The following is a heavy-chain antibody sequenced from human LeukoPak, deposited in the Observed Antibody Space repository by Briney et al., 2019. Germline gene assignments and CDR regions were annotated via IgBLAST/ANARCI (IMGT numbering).Heavy chain of an antibody. CDR3: ARVRFLEWLFESDAFDI. CDR2: IYYSGST. D-gene: IGHD3-3*01. CDR1: GGSVSSGGYY. Sequence: PSETLSLTCTVSGGSVSSGGYYWSRIRQHPGKGLEWIGYIYYSGSTYYNPSLKRRVTISVDTSKNQFSLKLSSVTAADTAVYYCARVRFLEWLFESDAFDIWGQGTMVTVSS. J-gene: IGHJ3*02. V-gene: IGHV4-31*03.